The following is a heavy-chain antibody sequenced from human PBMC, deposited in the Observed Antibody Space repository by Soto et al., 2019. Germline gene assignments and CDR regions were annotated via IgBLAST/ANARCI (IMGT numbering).Heavy chain of an antibody. V-gene: IGHV3-13*01. CDR1: GFTFSRYD. J-gene: IGHJ5*02. CDR2: IGNAGDT. D-gene: IGHD4-17*01. CDR3: ARGMRNYGDFGWWFDP. Sequence: GGSLRLSCAASGFTFSRYDIHWVRQAAGKGPEWVSGIGNAGDTYYSGSVKGRFTISRDSAKNSVYLQMNTLRAEDTAVYYCARGMRNYGDFGWWFDPWGQGTLVTVSS.